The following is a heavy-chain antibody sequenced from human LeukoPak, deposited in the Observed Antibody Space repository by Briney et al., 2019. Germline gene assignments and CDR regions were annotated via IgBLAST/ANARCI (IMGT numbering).Heavy chain of an antibody. V-gene: IGHV4-61*01. CDR2: FYYSGST. J-gene: IGHJ4*02. CDR1: GGSVSSGSYY. CDR3: AVYYDFWSGYDY. D-gene: IGHD3-3*01. Sequence: SETLSLTCTVSGGSVSSGSYYWSWIRQPPGKGLEWIGYFYYSGSTNYNPSLKSRVTISVDTSKNQFSLKLSSVTAADTAVYYCAVYYDFWSGYDYWGQGTLVTVSS.